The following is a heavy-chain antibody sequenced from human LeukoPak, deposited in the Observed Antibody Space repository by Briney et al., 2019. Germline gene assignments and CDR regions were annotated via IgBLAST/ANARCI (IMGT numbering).Heavy chain of an antibody. CDR1: GYTFTSYD. J-gene: IGHJ5*02. V-gene: IGHV1-8*01. CDR2: MNPNSGNT. CDR3: ARGRILYSTPRLFDP. Sequence: ASVKVSCKASGYTFTSYDINWVRQAPGQGVEWMGWMNPNSGNTGYAQRFQGRVTMTRNTSISTAYMELSSLRSEDTAVYYCARGRILYSTPRLFDPWGQGTLVTVSS. D-gene: IGHD2-8*01.